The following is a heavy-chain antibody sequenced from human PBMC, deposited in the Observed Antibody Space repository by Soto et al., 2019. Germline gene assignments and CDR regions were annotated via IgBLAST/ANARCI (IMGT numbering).Heavy chain of an antibody. CDR3: ATRTTVVTGFDY. D-gene: IGHD4-17*01. V-gene: IGHV4-4*02. Sequence: SETLSLTCAVSGGSISSSNWWSWVRQPPGKGLEWIGEIYHSGSTNYNPSLKSRVTISVDKSKNQFSLKLSSVTAADTAVYYCATRTTVVTGFDYWGQGTLVTVSS. CDR1: GGSISSSNW. J-gene: IGHJ4*02. CDR2: IYHSGST.